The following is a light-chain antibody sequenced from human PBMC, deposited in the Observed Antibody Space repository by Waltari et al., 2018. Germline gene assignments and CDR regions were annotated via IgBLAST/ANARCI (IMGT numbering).Light chain of an antibody. V-gene: IGLV2-23*01. CDR3: CSYAGSSTLV. CDR2: EGS. CDR1: SRDVGSYNL. Sequence: QSALTQPAAVSGSHGQSITLPCTRTSRDVGSYNLVSWYQQHPGKAPKLMIYEGSKRPSGVSNRFSGSKSGNTASLTISGLQAEDEADYYCCSYAGSSTLVFGGGTKLTVL. J-gene: IGLJ3*02.